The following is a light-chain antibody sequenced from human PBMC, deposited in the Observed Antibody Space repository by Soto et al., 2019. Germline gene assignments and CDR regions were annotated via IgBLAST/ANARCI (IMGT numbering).Light chain of an antibody. J-gene: IGLJ3*02. CDR1: SPTIGSNT. Sequence: QSVLTQPPSASGTPGQRVSISCSGGSPTIGSNTVNWYHQLPGTAPKLLIYSDNQRPSGVPDRFSGSKSGTSASLAISGLQSEDEADYYCAAWDDSLNGPVFGGGTKLTVL. CDR3: AAWDDSLNGPV. CDR2: SDN. V-gene: IGLV1-44*01.